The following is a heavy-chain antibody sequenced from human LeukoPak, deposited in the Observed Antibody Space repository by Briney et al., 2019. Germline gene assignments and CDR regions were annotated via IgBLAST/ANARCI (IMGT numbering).Heavy chain of an antibody. CDR2: INPNSGGT. J-gene: IGHJ4*01. Sequence: ASVKVSCKASGYTFTGYYMHWVRQAPGQGPEWMGWINPNSGGTNYAQKFQGRVTMTRDTSISTAYMELSRLRSDDTAVYYCARVVYGERVCDYWGQGTLVTVSS. CDR3: ARVVYGERVCDY. D-gene: IGHD1-1*01. V-gene: IGHV1-2*02. CDR1: GYTFTGYY.